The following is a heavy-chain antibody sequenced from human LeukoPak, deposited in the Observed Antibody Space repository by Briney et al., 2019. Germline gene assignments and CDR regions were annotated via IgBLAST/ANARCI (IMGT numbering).Heavy chain of an antibody. J-gene: IGHJ4*02. CDR2: INPNSGGT. V-gene: IGHV1-2*06. D-gene: IGHD4-11*01. Sequence: ASVKVSRKASGYTFTGYYMHWVRQAPGQGLEWMGRINPNSGGTNYAQKFQGRVTMTRDTSISTAYMELSRLRSDDTAVYYCARDSSDYSNYAGGFDYWGQGTLVTVSS. CDR3: ARDSSDYSNYAGGFDY. CDR1: GYTFTGYY.